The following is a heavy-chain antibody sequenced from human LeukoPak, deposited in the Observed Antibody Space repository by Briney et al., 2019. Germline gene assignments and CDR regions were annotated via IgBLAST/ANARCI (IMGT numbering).Heavy chain of an antibody. D-gene: IGHD2-8*02. CDR1: GGTFSSYS. J-gene: IGHJ4*02. V-gene: IGHV3-48*04. Sequence: SCKASGGTFSSYSMNWVRQAPGKGLEWVSYISSSSSTIYYADSVKGRFTISRDNAKNSLYLQMNSLRAEDTAVYYCARGINIYRWDYWGQGTLVTVSS. CDR3: ARGINIYRWDY. CDR2: ISSSSSTI.